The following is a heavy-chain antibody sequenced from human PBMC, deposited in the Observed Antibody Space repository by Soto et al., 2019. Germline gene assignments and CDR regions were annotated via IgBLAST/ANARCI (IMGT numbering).Heavy chain of an antibody. J-gene: IGHJ4*02. CDR3: VKEGKMGVEGFDF. CDR2: VRGDFVTT. Sequence: EVHLLESGGGLVQPGGSLRLSCATSGFTFSDHAMHWVRQAPGEGLEWVSGVRGDFVTTPYADSVKGRFTISRDNSKNALYHQMNSRRAEDTAIYCCVKEGKMGVEGFDFWGQGTLVTVSS. D-gene: IGHD1-26*01. CDR1: GFTFSDHA. V-gene: IGHV3-23*01.